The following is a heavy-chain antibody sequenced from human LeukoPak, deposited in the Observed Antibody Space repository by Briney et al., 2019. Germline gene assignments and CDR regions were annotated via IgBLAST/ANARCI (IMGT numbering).Heavy chain of an antibody. CDR1: GGSISSGGYY. D-gene: IGHD6-19*01. Sequence: PSQTLSLTCTVSGGSISSGGYYWSWIRQPAGKGLEWIGRIYTSGSTNYNPSLKSRVTMSVDTSKNQFSLKLSSVTAADTAVYYCARGYSSGWYHYFDYWGQGTLVTVSS. CDR2: IYTSGST. V-gene: IGHV4-61*02. CDR3: ARGYSSGWYHYFDY. J-gene: IGHJ4*02.